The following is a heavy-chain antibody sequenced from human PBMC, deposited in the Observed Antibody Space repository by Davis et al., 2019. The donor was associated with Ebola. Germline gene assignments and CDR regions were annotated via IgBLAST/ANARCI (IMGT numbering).Heavy chain of an antibody. D-gene: IGHD1-26*01. CDR2: ISTYNGNT. CDR3: ARERYSGSPGDFDY. V-gene: IGHV1-18*01. Sequence: AASVKVSCKASGYSFTDDGISWVRQAPGQGLEWMGWISTYNGNTNYAQKVQGRITMTTDTSTSTAYMELRSLRSDDTARYYCARERYSGSPGDFDYWGQGTLVTVSS. J-gene: IGHJ4*02. CDR1: GYSFTDDG.